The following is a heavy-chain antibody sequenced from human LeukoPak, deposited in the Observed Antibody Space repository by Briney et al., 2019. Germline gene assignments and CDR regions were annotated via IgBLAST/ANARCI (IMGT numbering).Heavy chain of an antibody. CDR2: ISGSGGGT. D-gene: IGHD5-18*01. CDR3: AAGGATIEVTAMAPFDY. CDR1: GFTFSSNA. Sequence: GGSLRLSCAGSGFTFSSNAMSWVRQAPGKGLEWVSYISGSGGGTYYADSVKGRFTISRDNSKNTLYLQMSSLRAEDTAVYYCAAGGATIEVTAMAPFDYWGQGTLVTVSS. V-gene: IGHV3-23*01. J-gene: IGHJ4*02.